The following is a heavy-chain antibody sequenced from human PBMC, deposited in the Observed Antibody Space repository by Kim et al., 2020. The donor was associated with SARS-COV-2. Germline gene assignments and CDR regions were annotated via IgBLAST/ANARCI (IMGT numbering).Heavy chain of an antibody. D-gene: IGHD6-19*01. J-gene: IGHJ6*02. V-gene: IGHV3-53*01. CDR1: GFTVSSNY. CDR3: ARDRGGWYVGRGYGMDV. Sequence: GGSLRLSCAASGFTVSSNYMSWVRQAPGKGLEWVSVIYSGGSTYYADSVKGRFTISRDNSKNTLYLQMNSLRAEDTAVYYCARDRGGWYVGRGYGMDVWGQETTVTVSS. CDR2: IYSGGST.